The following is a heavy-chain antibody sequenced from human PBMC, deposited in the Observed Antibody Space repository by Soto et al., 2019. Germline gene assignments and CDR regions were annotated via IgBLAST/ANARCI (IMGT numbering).Heavy chain of an antibody. CDR2: ISYDGSNK. CDR1: GFTFSSYA. CDR3: ARRGPNPYYYDSSGYPETGIDY. Sequence: AGGSLRLSCAASGFTFSSYAMHWVRQAPGKGLEWVAVISYDGSNKYYADSVKGRFTISRDNSKNTLYLQMNSLRAEDTAVYYCARRGPNPYYYDSSGYPETGIDYWGQGTLVTVSS. D-gene: IGHD3-22*01. V-gene: IGHV3-30-3*01. J-gene: IGHJ4*02.